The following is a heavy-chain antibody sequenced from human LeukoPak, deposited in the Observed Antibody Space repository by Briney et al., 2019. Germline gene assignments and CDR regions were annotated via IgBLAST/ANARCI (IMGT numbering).Heavy chain of an antibody. J-gene: IGHJ4*02. D-gene: IGHD3-9*01. CDR2: IYYSGST. V-gene: IGHV4-59*01. CDR1: GGSISSYY. CDR3: ARGYFDAAGYSNPFDS. Sequence: SETLSLTCTVSGGSISSYYWSWIRQPPGKGLEWIGYIYYSGSTNYNPSLKSRVTISVDTSKNQFSLILTSVTAADTAMYYCARGYFDAAGYSNPFDSWGQGALVTVPS.